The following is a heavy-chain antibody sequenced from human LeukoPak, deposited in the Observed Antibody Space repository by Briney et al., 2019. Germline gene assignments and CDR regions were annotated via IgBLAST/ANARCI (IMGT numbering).Heavy chain of an antibody. Sequence: PGRSLRLSCAASGFTFSSYGMHWVRQAPGKGLEWVAVISYDGSNKYYADSVKGRFTISRDNSKNTLYLQMDSLRAEDTAGYYCASMDVWGQGTTVTVSS. V-gene: IGHV3-30*03. CDR3: ASMDV. CDR2: ISYDGSNK. CDR1: GFTFSSYG. J-gene: IGHJ6*02.